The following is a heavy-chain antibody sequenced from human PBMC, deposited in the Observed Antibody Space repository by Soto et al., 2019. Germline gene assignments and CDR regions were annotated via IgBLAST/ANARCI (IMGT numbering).Heavy chain of an antibody. J-gene: IGHJ4*02. V-gene: IGHV5-51*01. Sequence: PGESLKISCKGSGYSFTSYWIGWVRQMPGKGLEWMGIIYPGDSDTRYSPSFQGQVIISADKSISTAYLQLTSLKASDTAIYYCARRMIAAASYFDYWGQGTLVTVSS. CDR2: IYPGDSDT. CDR3: ARRMIAAASYFDY. D-gene: IGHD6-25*01. CDR1: GYSFTSYW.